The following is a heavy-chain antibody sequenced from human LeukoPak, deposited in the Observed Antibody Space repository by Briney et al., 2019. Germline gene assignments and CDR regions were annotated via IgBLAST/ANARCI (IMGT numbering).Heavy chain of an antibody. CDR1: GFTFSSYA. V-gene: IGHV3-23*01. D-gene: IGHD3-10*01. Sequence: PGGSLRLSCAASGFTFSSYAMSWVGPAPGKGLEWVSAISGSGGRTYWADSVKGRFTISRDNSKNTLYLQMNSLRAEDTAVYYRAKAPRDYYGSGSYPLAGFDPSGQGTLVTVSS. J-gene: IGHJ5*02. CDR3: AKAPRDYYGSGSYPLAGFDP. CDR2: ISGSGGRT.